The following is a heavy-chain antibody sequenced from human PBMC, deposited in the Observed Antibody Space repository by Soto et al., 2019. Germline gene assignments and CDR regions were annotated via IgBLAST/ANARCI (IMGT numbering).Heavy chain of an antibody. CDR3: AREKYTSGWYYFDY. J-gene: IGHJ4*02. Sequence: WGSLRLSCAASGFTFSNYAMHWVRQAPGKGLEWMAVIWYDGSNKYYADSVKGRFTISRDNSKNTLYLQMNSLRAEDTAVFYCAREKYTSGWYYFDYWGQGALVTVSS. CDR2: IWYDGSNK. D-gene: IGHD6-19*01. V-gene: IGHV3-33*01. CDR1: GFTFSNYA.